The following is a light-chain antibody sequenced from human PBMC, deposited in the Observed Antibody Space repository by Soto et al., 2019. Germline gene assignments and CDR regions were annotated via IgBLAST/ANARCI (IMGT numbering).Light chain of an antibody. V-gene: IGKV3D-15*01. CDR2: GAA. CDR1: QSVNIY. Sequence: EIVMTQSPATLSVSPGERATLSCRASQSVNIYLAWYQQKPGQAPRLLIFGAASRATGIPARVSGSGSGTEFNLTISSLQSEDFAVYFWQQYDDWLGLTGGGGTKVDSK. J-gene: IGKJ4*01. CDR3: QQYDDWLGLT.